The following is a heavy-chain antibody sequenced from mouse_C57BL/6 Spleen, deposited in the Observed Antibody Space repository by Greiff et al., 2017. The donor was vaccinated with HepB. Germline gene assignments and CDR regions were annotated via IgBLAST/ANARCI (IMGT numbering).Heavy chain of an antibody. J-gene: IGHJ4*01. Sequence: DVQLVESGGGLVKPGGSLKLSCAASGFTFSDYGMHWVRQAPEKGLEWVAYISSGSSTIYYADTVKGRFTISRDNAKNTLFLQMTSLRSEDTAMYYWARKGYGSSYNAMDYWGQGTSVTVSS. V-gene: IGHV5-17*01. CDR2: ISSGSSTI. D-gene: IGHD1-1*01. CDR1: GFTFSDYG. CDR3: ARKGYGSSYNAMDY.